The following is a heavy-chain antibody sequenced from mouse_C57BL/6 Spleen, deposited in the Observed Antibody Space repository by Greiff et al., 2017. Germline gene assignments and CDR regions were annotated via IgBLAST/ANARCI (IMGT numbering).Heavy chain of an antibody. D-gene: IGHD3-2*02. V-gene: IGHV1-82*01. CDR1: GYAFSSSW. J-gene: IGHJ2*01. CDR3: ERGTAQATHFDY. CDR2: IYPGDGDT. Sequence: VQLQQSGPELVKPGASVKISCKASGYAFSSSWMNWVKQRPGKGLEWIGRIYPGDGDTNYNGKFKGKATLTADKSSSTAYMQLSSLTSEDSAVYFCERGTAQATHFDYWGQGTTLTVSS.